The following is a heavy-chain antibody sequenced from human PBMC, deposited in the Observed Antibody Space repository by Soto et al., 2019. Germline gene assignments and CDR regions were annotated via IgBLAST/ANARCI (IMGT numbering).Heavy chain of an antibody. CDR2: ISYDGSNK. V-gene: IGHV3-30-3*01. D-gene: IGHD6-19*01. J-gene: IGHJ4*02. CDR1: GFTFSSYA. CDR3: ASDPLSGWDLVDY. Sequence: QVQLVESGGGVVQPGRSLRLSCAASGFTFSSYAMHWVRQAPGKGLEWVAVISYDGSNKYYADSVKSRFSISRDNYKNTRYLKMNSRKAEDTAVYYCASDPLSGWDLVDYWGQGTLVTVSS.